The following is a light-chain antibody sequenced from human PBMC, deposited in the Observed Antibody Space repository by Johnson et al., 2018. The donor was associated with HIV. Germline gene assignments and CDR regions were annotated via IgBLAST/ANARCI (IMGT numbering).Light chain of an antibody. CDR1: SSNIGNNY. V-gene: IGLV1-51*02. Sequence: QSVLTQPPSVSAAPGQKVTISCSGSSSNIGNNYVSWYQQLPGTAPKLLIYDNNKRPSGIPDRFSGSKSGTSATLGITGLQTGDEADYYCGTWDNSLSAHYVFGTGTKVNVL. CDR2: DNN. J-gene: IGLJ1*01. CDR3: GTWDNSLSAHYV.